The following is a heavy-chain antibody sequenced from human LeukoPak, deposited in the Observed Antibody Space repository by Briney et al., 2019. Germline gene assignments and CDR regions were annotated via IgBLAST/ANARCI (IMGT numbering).Heavy chain of an antibody. D-gene: IGHD1-26*01. J-gene: IGHJ5*02. CDR1: GDSVSSNSVA. CDR3: ARGGGSWIDP. Sequence: SQTLSLTCAISGDSVSSNSVAWNWIRQSPSRGLEWVGRTYYSSKWYNDYAVSVKSRISINPDTSKNQFSLQLNSVTREDTAVYYCARGGGSWIDPWGQGTLVTVSS. CDR2: TYYSSKWYN. V-gene: IGHV6-1*01.